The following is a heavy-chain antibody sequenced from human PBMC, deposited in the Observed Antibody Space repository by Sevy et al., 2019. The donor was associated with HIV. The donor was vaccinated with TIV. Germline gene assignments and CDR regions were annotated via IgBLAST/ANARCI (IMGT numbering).Heavy chain of an antibody. V-gene: IGHV3-49*03. CDR1: GFTFGDYA. CDR3: TRDPTEGIAVAGNWYDP. J-gene: IGHJ5*02. D-gene: IGHD6-13*01. Sequence: GGSLRLSCKASGFTFGDYAMSWFRQAPGKGLEWVGFIRNKAYDGTTEYAPSVKGRFTISRDDSKGIAYLQMNSLKTEDTAVYYCTRDPTEGIAVAGNWYDPWGQGTLVTVSS. CDR2: IRNKAYDGTT.